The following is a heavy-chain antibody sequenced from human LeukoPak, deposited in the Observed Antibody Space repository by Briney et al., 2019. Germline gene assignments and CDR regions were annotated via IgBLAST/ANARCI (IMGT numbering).Heavy chain of an antibody. Sequence: PGGSLRLSCAASGFTFSSYSMNWVRQAPGKGLEWVSSISSSSSYIYYADSVKGRFTISRDNSKNTLYLQMNSLRAEDTAVYYCAREGRGYSYGHIDYWGQGTLVTVSS. V-gene: IGHV3-21*01. CDR2: ISSSSSYI. D-gene: IGHD5-18*01. J-gene: IGHJ4*02. CDR3: AREGRGYSYGHIDY. CDR1: GFTFSSYS.